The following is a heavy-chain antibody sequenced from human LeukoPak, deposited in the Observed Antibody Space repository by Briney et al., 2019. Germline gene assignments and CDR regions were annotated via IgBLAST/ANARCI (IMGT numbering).Heavy chain of an antibody. CDR1: GFRITYDW. CDR3: AKIPRSTIFGVVIKGGNWFDP. Sequence: PGGSLRLSCAASGFRITYDWMTWVRQAPGKGLEWVSAISGSGGSTYYADSVKGRFTISRDNSKNTLYLQMNSLRAEDTAVYYCAKIPRSTIFGVVIKGGNWFDPWGQGTLVTVSS. V-gene: IGHV3-23*01. J-gene: IGHJ5*02. D-gene: IGHD3-3*01. CDR2: ISGSGGST.